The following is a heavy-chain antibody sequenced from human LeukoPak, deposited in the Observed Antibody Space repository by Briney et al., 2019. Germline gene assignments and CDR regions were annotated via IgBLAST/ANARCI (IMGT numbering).Heavy chain of an antibody. V-gene: IGHV4-59*01. J-gene: IGHJ5*02. CDR2: IHYTGST. Sequence: PSETLSLTCTVSGGSISSYYWSWIRQSPGKGLECIGYIHYTGSTNYNPSLKSRVTISVETSKNQFSLKLKSVTATDTAVYYCARGGYYGSGNDFRFDPWGQGTLVTVSS. CDR3: ARGGYYGSGNDFRFDP. CDR1: GGSISSYY. D-gene: IGHD3-10*01.